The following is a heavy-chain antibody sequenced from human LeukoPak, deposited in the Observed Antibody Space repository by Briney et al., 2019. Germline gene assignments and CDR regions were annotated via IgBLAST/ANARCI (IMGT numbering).Heavy chain of an antibody. J-gene: IGHJ4*02. CDR3: ARDHAYRTDY. V-gene: IGHV3-7*01. CDR2: INQDESKK. D-gene: IGHD2-2*01. CDR1: GFSFSNDW. Sequence: GVSLRLSCAASGFSFSNDWMCWVRQGPGKGLEWVANINQDESKKYYVDSVKGRFTISRDNAKNSLYLQMSSLRAEDTAVYYCARDHAYRTDYWGQGTLVTVSS.